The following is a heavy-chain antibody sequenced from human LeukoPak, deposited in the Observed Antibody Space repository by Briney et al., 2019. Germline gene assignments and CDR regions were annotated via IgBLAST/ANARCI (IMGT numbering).Heavy chain of an antibody. Sequence: GASVKVSCKASGYSFTNYAMNWVRQVPGQGLGWMGWIHPSTGNPTYAQGFTGRFVFSLDTSVSTTYLQISSLKAEDTAVYFCARAFQSLGGLSLPDYWGQGTLLTVSS. J-gene: IGHJ4*02. D-gene: IGHD3-16*02. CDR1: GYSFTNYA. V-gene: IGHV7-4-1*02. CDR2: IHPSTGNP. CDR3: ARAFQSLGGLSLPDY.